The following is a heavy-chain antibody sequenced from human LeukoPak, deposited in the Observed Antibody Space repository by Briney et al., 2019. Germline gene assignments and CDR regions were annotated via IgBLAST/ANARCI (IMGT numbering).Heavy chain of an antibody. J-gene: IGHJ4*02. CDR2: IKHDGSEK. D-gene: IGHD3-22*01. V-gene: IGHV3-7*03. CDR1: GFTFSSYG. CDR3: ATPLDYFDMSDSHQGGD. Sequence: GGSLRLSCAASGFTFSSYGMHWVRQAPGKGLEWVANIKHDGSEKNYVDSVKGRFTISRDNAKNSLYLQMNSLRAEDTAVYYCATPLDYFDMSDSHQGGDWGQGTLVTVSS.